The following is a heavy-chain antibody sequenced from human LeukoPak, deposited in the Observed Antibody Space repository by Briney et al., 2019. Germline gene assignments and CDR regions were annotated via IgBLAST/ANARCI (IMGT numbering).Heavy chain of an antibody. CDR1: GFTFSTYA. J-gene: IGHJ4*02. V-gene: IGHV3-23*01. CDR3: ASGDYGGNPFDY. D-gene: IGHD4-23*01. Sequence: GGSLRLSCAASGFTFSTYAMSWVRQAPGKGLEWVSLISGSGGSTYYADSVKGRFTISRDNSKNILYLQMNSLRDEDTAIYYCASGDYGGNPFDYWGQGTLVTVSS. CDR2: ISGSGGST.